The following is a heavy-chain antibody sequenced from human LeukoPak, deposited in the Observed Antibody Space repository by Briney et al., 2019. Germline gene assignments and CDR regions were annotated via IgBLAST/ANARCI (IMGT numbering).Heavy chain of an antibody. D-gene: IGHD6-6*01. V-gene: IGHV1-2*02. CDR1: GYTFTGYY. CDR2: INPNSGGT. Sequence: GASVKVSCKASGYTFTGYYMHWVRQAPGHGLEWMGWINPNSGGTNYAQKFQGRVTMTRDTSISTAYMELSRLRSDDTAVYYCARAAGSSSYKYYYYYYYMDVWGKGTTVTVSS. J-gene: IGHJ6*03. CDR3: ARAAGSSSYKYYYYYYYMDV.